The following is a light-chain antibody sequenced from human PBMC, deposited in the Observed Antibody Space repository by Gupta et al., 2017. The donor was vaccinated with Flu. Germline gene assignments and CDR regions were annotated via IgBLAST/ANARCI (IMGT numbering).Light chain of an antibody. V-gene: IGLV3-21*02. Sequence: SYVLSQPPSVSVAPGQTARITCGGDNIGAKSVHWNQQKPGQAPVLVVYDDRDRPPGIPERFSGSNSGNTATLTISGVEAGDEADYYCQVWDGVTDHVIFGGGTRLTVL. J-gene: IGLJ2*01. CDR1: NIGAKS. CDR3: QVWDGVTDHVI. CDR2: DDR.